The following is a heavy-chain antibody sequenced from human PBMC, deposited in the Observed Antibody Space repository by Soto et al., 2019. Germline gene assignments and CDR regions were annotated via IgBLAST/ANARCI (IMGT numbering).Heavy chain of an antibody. D-gene: IGHD2-21*02. CDR2: MYNTGST. V-gene: IGHV4-59*01. CDR1: GGTISRYY. J-gene: IGHJ6*02. CDR3: ARDLWGYCGTDCYPLDV. Sequence: QVQLQESGPGLVKPSETLSLTCTVSGGTISRYYWSWIRQPPGKGLAWIGYMYNTGSTVYNPSFKSRFTISVDTSKNQFSLKLNSVTAADTAVYYCARDLWGYCGTDCYPLDVWGQGTTVTVSS.